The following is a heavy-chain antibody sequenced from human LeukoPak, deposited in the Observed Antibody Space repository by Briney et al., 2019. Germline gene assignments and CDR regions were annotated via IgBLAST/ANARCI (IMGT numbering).Heavy chain of an antibody. D-gene: IGHD3-22*01. CDR3: AKDQRSYYDSSGYSTDAFDI. V-gene: IGHV3-23*01. CDR1: GFTFSRNA. CDR2: TSTSGDST. Sequence: GGSLRLSCAASGFTFSRNAMHWVRQAPGKGLEWVSATSTSGDSTYYADSVKGRFTISRDNSKNTLYPQMNSLRAEDTAVYYCAKDQRSYYDSSGYSTDAFDIWGQGTMVTVSS. J-gene: IGHJ3*02.